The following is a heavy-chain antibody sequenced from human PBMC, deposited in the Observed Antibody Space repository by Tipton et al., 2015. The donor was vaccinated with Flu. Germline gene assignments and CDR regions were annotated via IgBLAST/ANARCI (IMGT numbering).Heavy chain of an antibody. J-gene: IGHJ5*02. CDR3: ARGWRPLVVYAKAAWFDP. V-gene: IGHV4-34*01. CDR1: GGAFSGYY. Sequence: TLSLTCAVYGGAFSGYYWSWVRPPPGEGLEWIGEIKHNGSTNYNPSLKSRGTISVDTSKKQFSLKLSSVTAADTAVYYCARGWRPLVVYAKAAWFDPWGQGTLVTVSS. CDR2: IKHNGST. D-gene: IGHD2-8*02.